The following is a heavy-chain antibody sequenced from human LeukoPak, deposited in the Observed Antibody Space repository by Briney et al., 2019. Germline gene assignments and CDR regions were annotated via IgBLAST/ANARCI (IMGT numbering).Heavy chain of an antibody. CDR3: ARDYGSGSWTEGTIYFQH. J-gene: IGHJ1*01. D-gene: IGHD3-10*01. Sequence: SVKVSCKASGYTFTGYYMHWVRQAPGQGLEWMGGIIPIFGTANYAQKFQGRVTITADESTSTAYMELSSLRSEDTAVYYCARDYGSGSWTEGTIYFQHWGQGTLVTVSS. V-gene: IGHV1-69*13. CDR2: IIPIFGTA. CDR1: GYTFTGYY.